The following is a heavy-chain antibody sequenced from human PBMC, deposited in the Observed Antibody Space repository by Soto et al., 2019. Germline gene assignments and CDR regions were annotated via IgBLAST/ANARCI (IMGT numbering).Heavy chain of an antibody. V-gene: IGHV1-69*13. J-gene: IGHJ6*02. Sequence: SVKVSCKASGDTFSTYTITWIRQAPGQGLEWMGGIIPRSATSKYAQKFQGRVTITADESTSTVYMELSTLRPEDTAVYYCARDENYDILTGPPTNYYYYGMDVWGQGTTVTVSS. CDR2: IIPRSATS. D-gene: IGHD3-9*01. CDR1: GDTFSTYT. CDR3: ARDENYDILTGPPTNYYYYGMDV.